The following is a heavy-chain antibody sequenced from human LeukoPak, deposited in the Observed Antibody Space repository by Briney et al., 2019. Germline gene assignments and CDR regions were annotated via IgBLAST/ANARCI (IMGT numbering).Heavy chain of an antibody. Sequence: PSETLSLTCTVSGGSISSYYWSWLRQPPGKGLEWIGCIYYTGSTNYNPSLKSRVTISVDTSKNQFSLKLSPVTAADTAVYYCATGRAYSSVDYWGQGTLATVSS. CDR3: ATGRAYSSVDY. D-gene: IGHD6-19*01. V-gene: IGHV4-59*01. CDR1: GGSISSYY. CDR2: IYYTGST. J-gene: IGHJ4*02.